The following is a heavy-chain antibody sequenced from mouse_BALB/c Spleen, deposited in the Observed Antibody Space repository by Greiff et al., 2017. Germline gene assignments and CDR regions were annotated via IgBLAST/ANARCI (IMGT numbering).Heavy chain of an antibody. CDR1: GYSITSGYY. CDR2: ISYDGSN. D-gene: IGHD2-14*01. CDR3: ARGETGTAMDY. V-gene: IGHV3-6*02. J-gene: IGHJ4*01. Sequence: ESGPGLVKPSQSLSLTCSVTGYSITSGYYWKWIRQSPGNKLEWMGYISYDGSNNYNPSLKNRISITRDTSKNQFFLKLNPVTTEDTATYDCARGETGTAMDYWGQGTSVTVSS.